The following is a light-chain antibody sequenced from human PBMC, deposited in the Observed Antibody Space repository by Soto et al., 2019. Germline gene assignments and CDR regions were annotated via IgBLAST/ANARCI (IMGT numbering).Light chain of an antibody. J-gene: IGKJ3*01. CDR1: QSVSNNY. V-gene: IGKV3-20*01. Sequence: LSLLPVSLYMTQGERATLSCRASQSVSNNYLAWYQQKPGQAPELLIYDASTLHSGVPARFGGSGSGTEFTLTISRLEPEDFATYYCQQLNSSPRTFGPGTKVDIK. CDR2: DAS. CDR3: QQLNSSPRT.